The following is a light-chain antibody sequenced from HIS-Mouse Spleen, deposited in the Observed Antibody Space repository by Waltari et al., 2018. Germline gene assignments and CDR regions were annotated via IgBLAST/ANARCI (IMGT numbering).Light chain of an antibody. CDR3: SSYTSSSTYV. Sequence: QSALTQPASVSGSPGQSLTLSCTGTSSYVGGYKYFPWYQPHPGKAPKLMIYDVSNRPSGVSNRFSGSKSGNTASLTISGLQAEDEADYYCSSYTSSSTYVFGTGTKVTVL. CDR1: SSYVGGYKY. J-gene: IGLJ1*01. V-gene: IGLV2-14*03. CDR2: DVS.